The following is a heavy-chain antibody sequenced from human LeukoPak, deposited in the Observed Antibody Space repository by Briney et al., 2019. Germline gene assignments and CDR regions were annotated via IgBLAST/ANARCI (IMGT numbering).Heavy chain of an antibody. V-gene: IGHV3-21*01. CDR1: GFTFISYS. CDR3: AKDGQPSTRSYLCTHGVCYQDY. CDR2: IIIISINI. D-gene: IGHD2-8*01. Sequence: GSPLLSAAASGFTFISYSWNGVRRPPGRGLEGVSSIIIISINIYYADSVKGRFTISRDTAKNSLYMQMNSLRAEDTAVYYCAKDGQPSTRSYLCTHGVCYQDYWGQGTLVTVSS. J-gene: IGHJ4*02.